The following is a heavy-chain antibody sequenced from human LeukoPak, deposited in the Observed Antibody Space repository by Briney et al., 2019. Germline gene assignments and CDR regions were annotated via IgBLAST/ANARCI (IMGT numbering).Heavy chain of an antibody. CDR2: INSDGSST. CDR1: GFTFSSYW. D-gene: IGHD2-15*01. V-gene: IGHV3-74*01. CDR3: ARVGYCSGGSCYRRHAFDI. Sequence: GGSLRLSCAASGFTFSSYWMHWVRHAPGKGLVWVSRINSDGSSTSYADSVKGRFTISRDNAKNTLYLQMNSLRAEDTAVYYCARVGYCSGGSCYRRHAFDIWGQGTMVTVPS. J-gene: IGHJ3*02.